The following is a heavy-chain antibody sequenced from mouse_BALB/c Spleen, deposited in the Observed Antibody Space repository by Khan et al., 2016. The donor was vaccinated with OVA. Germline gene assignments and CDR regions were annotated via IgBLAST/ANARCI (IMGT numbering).Heavy chain of an antibody. Sequence: QVQLQQPGAELVKPGASVKLSCKASGYTFTNYWVHWVKQRPGQGLEWIGEIHPNDGRSNNNEKFKSKATLTVDKSSSPAYMQLSSLTSEDAAVYYCARNAYFGNYFDYWGQGTTLTVSS. V-gene: IGHV1S81*02. CDR1: GYTFTNYW. J-gene: IGHJ2*01. CDR2: IHPNDGRS. D-gene: IGHD2-10*01. CDR3: ARNAYFGNYFDY.